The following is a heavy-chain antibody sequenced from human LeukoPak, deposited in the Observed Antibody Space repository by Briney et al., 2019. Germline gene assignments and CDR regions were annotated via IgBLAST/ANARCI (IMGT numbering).Heavy chain of an antibody. CDR1: GYTFTGYY. D-gene: IGHD2-15*01. V-gene: IGHV1-2*02. CDR3: ARVRTTVLYCSGGSCPFDY. CDR2: INPNSGGT. Sequence: GASVKVSCKASGYTFTGYYMHWVRQAPGRGLEWMGWINPNSGGTNYAQKFQGRVTMTRDTSISTAYMELSRLRSDDTAVYYCARVRTTVLYCSGGSCPFDYWGQGTLVTVSS. J-gene: IGHJ4*02.